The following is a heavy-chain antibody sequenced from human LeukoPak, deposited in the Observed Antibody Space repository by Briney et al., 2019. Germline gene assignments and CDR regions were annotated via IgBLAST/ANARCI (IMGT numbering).Heavy chain of an antibody. V-gene: IGHV4-59*01. J-gene: IGHJ5*02. Sequence: SETLSLTCTVSGGSISSYYWSWIRQPPGKVLEWIGYIYYSGSTNYKPSLKSRVTISVDTSKNQFSLKLSSVTAADTAVYYCARSNLWLSGFDPWGQGTLVTVSS. CDR3: ARSNLWLSGFDP. CDR1: GGSISSYY. CDR2: IYYSGST. D-gene: IGHD3-10*01.